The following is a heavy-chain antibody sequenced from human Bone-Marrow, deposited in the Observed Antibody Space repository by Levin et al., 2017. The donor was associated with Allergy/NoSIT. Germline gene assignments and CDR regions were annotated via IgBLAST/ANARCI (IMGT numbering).Heavy chain of an antibody. CDR3: ARDRRYSSGWYGSYDYDGMDV. CDR1: GFTFSSYS. D-gene: IGHD6-19*01. CDR2: ISSSSSTI. V-gene: IGHV3-48*04. Sequence: VASVKVSCAASGFTFSSYSMNWVRQAPGKGLEWVSYISSSSSTIYYADSVKGRFTISRDNAKNSLYLQMNSLRAEDTAVYYCARDRRYSSGWYGSYDYDGMDVWGQGTTVTVSS. J-gene: IGHJ6*02.